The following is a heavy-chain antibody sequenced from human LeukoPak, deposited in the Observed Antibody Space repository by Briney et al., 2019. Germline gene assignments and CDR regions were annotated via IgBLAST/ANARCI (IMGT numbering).Heavy chain of an antibody. V-gene: IGHV1-2*02. Sequence: GASVKVSCKASGYTFTGYYMHWVRQAPGQGLEWMGWINPNSGGTNYAQKFQGRVTMTRDTSISTAYMELSRLRSDDTAVYYCARVTIIGYYYYMDVWGRGTTVTISS. J-gene: IGHJ6*03. CDR3: ARVTIIGYYYYMDV. CDR2: INPNSGGT. D-gene: IGHD5-24*01. CDR1: GYTFTGYY.